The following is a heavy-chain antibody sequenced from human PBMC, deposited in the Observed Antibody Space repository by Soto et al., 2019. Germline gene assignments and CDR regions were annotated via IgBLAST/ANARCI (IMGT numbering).Heavy chain of an antibody. CDR1: GFTFSDYY. J-gene: IGHJ4*02. CDR3: ARCKQLGLFDY. Sequence: GGSLRLSGAASGFTFSDYYMSWIRQAPGKGLEWVSYISSSGSTIYYADSVKGRFTISRDNAKNSLYLQMNSLRAEDTAVYYCARCKQLGLFDYWGQGTLVTVSS. V-gene: IGHV3-11*01. CDR2: ISSSGSTI. D-gene: IGHD6-6*01.